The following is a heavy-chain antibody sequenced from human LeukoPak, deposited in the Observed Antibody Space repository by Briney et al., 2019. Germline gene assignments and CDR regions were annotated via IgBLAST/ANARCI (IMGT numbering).Heavy chain of an antibody. CDR3: ARDFYHGEFDY. CDR1: GFTFSSYW. Sequence: GGSLRLSCAASGFTFSSYWMSWVREAPGKGLEWVANIKQDGSEKYYVDSVKGRFTISRDNAKNSLYLQMNSLRAEDTAVYYCARDFYHGEFDYWGQGTLVTVSS. J-gene: IGHJ4*02. V-gene: IGHV3-7*01. D-gene: IGHD3-10*01. CDR2: IKQDGSEK.